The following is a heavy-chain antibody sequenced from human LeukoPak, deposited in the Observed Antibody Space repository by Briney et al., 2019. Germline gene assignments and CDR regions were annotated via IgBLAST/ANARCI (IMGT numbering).Heavy chain of an antibody. CDR3: TRYTPGSGDWFDP. Sequence: GGSLRLSCAASGLDFSGADIHWVRQAPGNGLEWLGRIRGRADSFAASYADSVRGRFAISRDNFKDTAYLQIHSLKTDDTAVYYCTRYTPGSGDWFDPRGQGTLVIVSS. CDR1: GLDFSGAD. D-gene: IGHD3-10*01. CDR2: IRGRADSFAA. J-gene: IGHJ5*02. V-gene: IGHV3-73*01.